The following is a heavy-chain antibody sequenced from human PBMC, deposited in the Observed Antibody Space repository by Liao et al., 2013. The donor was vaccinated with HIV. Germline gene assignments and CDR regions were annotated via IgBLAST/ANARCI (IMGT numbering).Heavy chain of an antibody. J-gene: IGHJ4*01. Sequence: QVQLEQWGARLVRPSETLSLTCSVSGGSVSNYYWNWIRQPAGKGLEWIGRIESDGGTNYSPSLKSRLSLSIDTSKNQFSLKLKSVTAADTALYFCARDWDRAGIIVGTFDYWG. D-gene: IGHD2-21*01. CDR1: GGSVSNYY. V-gene: IGHV4-4*07. CDR2: IESDGGT. CDR3: ARDWDRAGIIVGTFDY.